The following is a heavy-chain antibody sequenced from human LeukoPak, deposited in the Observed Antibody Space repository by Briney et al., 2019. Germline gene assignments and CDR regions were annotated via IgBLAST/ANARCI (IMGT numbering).Heavy chain of an antibody. D-gene: IGHD5-12*01. J-gene: IGHJ4*02. CDR1: GGSISSGDYY. V-gene: IGHV4-30-4*01. Sequence: PSQTLSLTCTVSGGSISSGDYYWSWIRQPPGKGLEWTGYIYYSGSTYYNPSLKSRVTISVDTSKNQFSLKLSSVTAADTAVYYCARVAGYSGLDYWGQGTLVTVSS. CDR3: ARVAGYSGLDY. CDR2: IYYSGST.